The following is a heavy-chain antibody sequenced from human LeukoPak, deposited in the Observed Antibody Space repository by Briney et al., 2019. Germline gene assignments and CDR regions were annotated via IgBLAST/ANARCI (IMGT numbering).Heavy chain of an antibody. V-gene: IGHV4-39*07. Sequence: SETLSLTCTVSGGSISSYYWGWIRQPPGKGLEWIGSIYHNGHTYYSSSLKSRVTISVDTSKNQFSLKLSSVTAADTAVYYCARDWSPDYWGQGTLVTVSS. J-gene: IGHJ4*02. CDR2: IYHNGHT. CDR3: ARDWSPDY. CDR1: GGSISSYY.